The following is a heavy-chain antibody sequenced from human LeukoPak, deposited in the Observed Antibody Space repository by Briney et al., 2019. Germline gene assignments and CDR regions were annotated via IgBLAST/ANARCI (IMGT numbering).Heavy chain of an antibody. D-gene: IGHD4/OR15-4a*01. J-gene: IGHJ4*02. Sequence: GGSLRLSCAASGLIVSNYGMHWVRQAPGVGLEWVAFIQSAGSKTYYADSVRGRFTISRDTTKNTLYLQMNSLRGGDTAVYYCAKGTDYGFEYWGQGTLVTVSS. CDR3: AKGTDYGFEY. CDR2: IQSAGSKT. CDR1: GLIVSNYG. V-gene: IGHV3-30*02.